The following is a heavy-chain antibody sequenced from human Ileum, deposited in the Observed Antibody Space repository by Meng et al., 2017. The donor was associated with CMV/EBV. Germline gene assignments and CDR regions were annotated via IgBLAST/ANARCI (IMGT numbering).Heavy chain of an antibody. J-gene: IGHJ4*02. Sequence: GQLKASRPGLVKPSETLSLTCPFVGGSIGGYYWCWCRQPATKGLEWIGRVYSSGSTDYNPSLQSRVTMSVDTSKNQFSLKLSSVTAADTAVYYCARGSSWAFDYWGQGTLVTVSS. V-gene: IGHV4-4*07. CDR2: VYSSGST. D-gene: IGHD2-15*01. CDR1: GGSIGGYY. CDR3: ARGSSWAFDY.